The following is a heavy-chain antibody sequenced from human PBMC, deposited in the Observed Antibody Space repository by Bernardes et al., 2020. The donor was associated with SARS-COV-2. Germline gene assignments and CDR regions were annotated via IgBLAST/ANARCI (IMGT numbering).Heavy chain of an antibody. CDR3: ARVMLVTMIVGPSYYFDY. J-gene: IGHJ4*02. Sequence: GGSLRLSCAASGFTFSSYSMNWVRQAPGKGLEWVSSISSSSSYIYYADSVKGRFTISRDNAKNSLYLQMNSLRAEDTAVYYCARVMLVTMIVGPSYYFDYWGQGTLVTVSS. D-gene: IGHD3-22*01. V-gene: IGHV3-21*01. CDR1: GFTFSSYS. CDR2: ISSSSSYI.